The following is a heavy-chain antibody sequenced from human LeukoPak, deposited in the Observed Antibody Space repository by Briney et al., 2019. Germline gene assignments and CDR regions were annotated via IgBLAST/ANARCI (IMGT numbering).Heavy chain of an antibody. CDR1: GFTFNNAW. CDR3: TTDAGIAVASDIDY. D-gene: IGHD6-19*01. J-gene: IGHJ4*02. V-gene: IGHV3-15*07. Sequence: GGSLRLSCAASGFTFNNAWMNWVRQAPGKGLGWVGRIKSKTDGGTIDYAAPVKGRFTISRDDSRNTLYLQMNSLKTEDTAVYYCTTDAGIAVASDIDYWGQGTLVTVSS. CDR2: IKSKTDGGTI.